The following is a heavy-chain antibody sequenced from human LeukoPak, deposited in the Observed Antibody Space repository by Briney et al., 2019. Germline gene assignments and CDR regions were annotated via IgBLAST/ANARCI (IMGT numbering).Heavy chain of an antibody. J-gene: IGHJ3*02. CDR3: ARTEALDAFDI. V-gene: IGHV5-51*01. Sequence: GESLKISCKGVGYIITTYCIAWLGQLPGKNLVWMGVIYPGDSDIRYSPSFKGQVTISADKSITTAYLQWNTLRASDTAMYYCARTEALDAFDIWGQGTIVTVSS. CDR2: IYPGDSDI. CDR1: GYIITTYC.